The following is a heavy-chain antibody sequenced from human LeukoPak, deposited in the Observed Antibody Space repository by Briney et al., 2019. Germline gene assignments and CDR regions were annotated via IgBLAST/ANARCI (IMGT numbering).Heavy chain of an antibody. J-gene: IGHJ3*02. CDR3: ARETYYYDSSGYSKRAFDI. CDR1: GYTFTSYG. V-gene: IGHV1-18*01. Sequence: ASVKVSCKASGYTFTSYGISWVRQAPGQGLEWMGWISAYNGNTNYAQKLQGRVTMTTDTSTSTAYMELRSLRSDDTAVYYCARETYYYDSSGYSKRAFDIWGQGTMVTVSS. CDR2: ISAYNGNT. D-gene: IGHD3-22*01.